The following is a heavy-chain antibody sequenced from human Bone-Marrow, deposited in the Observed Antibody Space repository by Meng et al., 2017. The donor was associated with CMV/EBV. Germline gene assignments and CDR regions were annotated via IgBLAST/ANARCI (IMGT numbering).Heavy chain of an antibody. CDR3: ARKNGMDV. CDR1: GFTFSSHW. Sequence: GESLKISCAASGFTFSSHWMSWVRQAPGKGLEWVACIKQDGSEKYYVDSVKGRFTISRYNAKNSLYLQMNSLRAEHTAVYYCARKNGMDVWGQGAAVTVSS. CDR2: IKQDGSEK. V-gene: IGHV3-7*01. J-gene: IGHJ6*02.